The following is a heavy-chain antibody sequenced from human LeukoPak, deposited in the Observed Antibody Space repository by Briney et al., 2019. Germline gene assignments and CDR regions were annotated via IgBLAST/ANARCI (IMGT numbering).Heavy chain of an antibody. V-gene: IGHV3-21*01. CDR1: GFTFSSYS. J-gene: IGHJ6*02. CDR3: ARDQSSYDDVLAGYLFYYALDV. Sequence: GGSLRLSCAASGFTFSSYSMNWVRQAPGRGLEWVSSISSSSSYIYYADSVKGRFTISRGHAKNSLYLQMNSLRAEDTAVYYCARDQSSYDDVLAGYLFYYALDVWGQGTTVTASS. CDR2: ISSSSSYI. D-gene: IGHD3-9*01.